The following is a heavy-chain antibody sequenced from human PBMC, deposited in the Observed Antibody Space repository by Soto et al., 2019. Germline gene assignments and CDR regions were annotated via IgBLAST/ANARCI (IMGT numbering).Heavy chain of an antibody. J-gene: IGHJ6*03. CDR2: FSGSGGGT. Sequence: YLVCRLRQETRKGLEWVSGFSGSGGGTYSADSVKGRFTISRDNSKNTLYLQMKSLRAEDTAVYYCAKGTIEPGYYYFHMGVWGKGT. CDR3: AKGTIEPGYYYFHMGV. CDR1: YL. V-gene: IGHV3-23*01.